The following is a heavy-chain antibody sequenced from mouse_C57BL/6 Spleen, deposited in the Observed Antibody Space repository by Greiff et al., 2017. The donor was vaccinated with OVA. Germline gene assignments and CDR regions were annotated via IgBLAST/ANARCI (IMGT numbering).Heavy chain of an antibody. CDR3: SRDSTYAYSAMDY. V-gene: IGHV5-17*01. D-gene: IGHD5-1*01. CDR1: GFTFSDYG. Sequence: EVQRVESGGGLVKPGGSLKLSCAASGFTFSDYGMHWVRQAPEKGLEWVAYISSGSSTIYYADTVKGRFTLSRDNAKNTLFLQLTSLRSEDTSLYYCSRDSTYAYSAMDYWGQGTSVTVSS. CDR2: ISSGSSTI. J-gene: IGHJ4*01.